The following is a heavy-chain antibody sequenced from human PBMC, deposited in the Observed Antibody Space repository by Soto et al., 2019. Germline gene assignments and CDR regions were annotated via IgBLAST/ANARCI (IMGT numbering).Heavy chain of an antibody. CDR3: AIGGYYAALDI. CDR1: GFTFSSYA. CDR2: VSGTGDTT. Sequence: PGGSLRLSCAASGFTFSSYAMSWVRQAPGKGLEWVSVVSGTGDTTYYADSVKGRFTVSRDNSMTRDNSKNTLYLQMNSLRAADTAVYYCAIGGYYAALDIWGQGTMVTV. J-gene: IGHJ3*02. D-gene: IGHD3-22*01. V-gene: IGHV3-23*01.